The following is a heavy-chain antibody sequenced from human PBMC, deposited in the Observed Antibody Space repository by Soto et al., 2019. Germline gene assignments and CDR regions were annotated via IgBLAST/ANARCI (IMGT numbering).Heavy chain of an antibody. CDR2: ISGYNGNT. CDR1: GYTFTNYG. J-gene: IGHJ6*02. V-gene: IGHV1-18*04. D-gene: IGHD3-22*01. CDR3: ARDREYYYDSSGNYYYHYGMDV. Sequence: QVQLVESGAEVKKPGASVKVSCKASGYTFTNYGISWLRQAPGQGLEWMGWISGYNGNTKNAQKFQGRVTMTTDTPTNTAYMDLRSLRSDDTAVYYCARDREYYYDSSGNYYYHYGMDVWGQGTTVTVS.